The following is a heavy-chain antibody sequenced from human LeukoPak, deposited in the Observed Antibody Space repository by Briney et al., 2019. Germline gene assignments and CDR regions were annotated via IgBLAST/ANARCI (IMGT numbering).Heavy chain of an antibody. CDR3: ARAGYSSSWYFDY. CDR1: GGSISSGSYY. J-gene: IGHJ4*02. CDR2: IYTSGST. V-gene: IGHV4-61*02. Sequence: SQTLFLTCTVSGGSISSGSYYWSWIRQPAGKGLEWIGRIYTSGSTNYNPSLKSRVTISVDTSKNQFSLKLSSVTAADTAVYYCARAGYSSSWYFDYWGQGTLVTVSS. D-gene: IGHD6-13*01.